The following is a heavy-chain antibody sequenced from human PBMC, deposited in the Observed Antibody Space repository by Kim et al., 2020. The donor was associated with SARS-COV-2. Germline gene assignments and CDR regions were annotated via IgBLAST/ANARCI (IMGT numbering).Heavy chain of an antibody. Sequence: SVKVSCKASGGTFSSYAISWVRQAPGQGLEWMGGIIPIFGTANYAQKFQGRVTITADESTSTAYMELSSLRSEDTAVYYCASQNYYDSSGYYYFDYWGQGTLVTVSS. J-gene: IGHJ4*02. CDR3: ASQNYYDSSGYYYFDY. V-gene: IGHV1-69*13. CDR1: GGTFSSYA. CDR2: IIPIFGTA. D-gene: IGHD3-22*01.